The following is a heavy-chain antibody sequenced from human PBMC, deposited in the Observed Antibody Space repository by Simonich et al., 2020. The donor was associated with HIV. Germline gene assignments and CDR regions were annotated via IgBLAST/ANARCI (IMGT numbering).Heavy chain of an antibody. CDR3: ARHVSNYYGSGTYYKRGVWFDP. J-gene: IGHJ5*02. CDR1: GGSFSGHY. Sequence: QVQLQQWGAGLLKPSETLSLTCAVYGGSFSGHYWSWIRQPPGKGLEWIGEINHEGITNDNPSLKRRVLIFVATSKNQFSLKLSSVTAADTAVYYCARHVSNYYGSGTYYKRGVWFDPWGQGTLVTVSS. V-gene: IGHV4-34*01. CDR2: INHEGIT. D-gene: IGHD3-10*01.